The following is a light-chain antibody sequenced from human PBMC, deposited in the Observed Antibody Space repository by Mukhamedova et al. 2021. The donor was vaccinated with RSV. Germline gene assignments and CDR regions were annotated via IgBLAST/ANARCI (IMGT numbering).Light chain of an antibody. V-gene: IGKV1-13*02. CDR3: QHFSSYPLS. Sequence: WYQRRVHGKPPKLLIYDVSNLDRGVPSRFSGSGSGTEFTLTIRSLHPEDFAFYYCQHFSSYPLSFGPGTKMDV. CDR2: DVS. J-gene: IGKJ3*01.